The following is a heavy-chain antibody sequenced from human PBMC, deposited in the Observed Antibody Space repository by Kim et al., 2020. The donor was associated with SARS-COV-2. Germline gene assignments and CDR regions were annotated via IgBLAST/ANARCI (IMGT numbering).Heavy chain of an antibody. V-gene: IGHV1-2*02. Sequence: ASVKVSCKASGYTFTGYYMHWVRQAPGQGLEWMGWINPNSGGTNYAQKFQGRVTMTRDTSISTAYMELSRLRSDDTAVYYCARRFSSSRNWFDPWGQGTLVTVSS. J-gene: IGHJ5*02. CDR1: GYTFTGYY. CDR3: ARRFSSSRNWFDP. D-gene: IGHD6-13*01. CDR2: INPNSGGT.